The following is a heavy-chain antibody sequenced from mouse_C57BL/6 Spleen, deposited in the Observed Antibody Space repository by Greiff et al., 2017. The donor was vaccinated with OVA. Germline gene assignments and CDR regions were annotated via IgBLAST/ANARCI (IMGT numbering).Heavy chain of an antibody. CDR3: TREGVSLYYFDY. Sequence: DVMLVESGEGLVKPGGSLKLSCAASGFTFSSYAMSWVRQTPEKRLEWVAYISSGGDYIYYADTVKGRFTISRDNARNTLYLQMSSLKSEDTAMYYCTREGVSLYYFDYWGQGTTLTVSS. D-gene: IGHD6-2*01. CDR1: GFTFSSYA. V-gene: IGHV5-9-1*02. J-gene: IGHJ2*01. CDR2: ISSGGDYI.